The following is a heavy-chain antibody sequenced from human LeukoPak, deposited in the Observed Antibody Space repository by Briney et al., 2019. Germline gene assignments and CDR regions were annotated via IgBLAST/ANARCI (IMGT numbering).Heavy chain of an antibody. V-gene: IGHV1-2*06. J-gene: IGHJ4*02. CDR3: ARVPSPTGGSASGYFDY. Sequence: GASVKVSCKASGYTFTGYYMHWVRQAPGQGLEWMGRINPNSGGANYAQKFQGRVTMTRDTSISTAYMELSRLRSDDTAVYYCARVPSPTGGSASGYFDYWGQGTLVTVSS. D-gene: IGHD7-27*01. CDR1: GYTFTGYY. CDR2: INPNSGGA.